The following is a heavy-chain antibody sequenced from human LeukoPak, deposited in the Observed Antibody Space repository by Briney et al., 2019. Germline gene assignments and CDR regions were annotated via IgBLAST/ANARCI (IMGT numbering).Heavy chain of an antibody. J-gene: IGHJ6*04. V-gene: IGHV3-23*01. D-gene: IGHD3-16*01. Sequence: GGSLRLSCAASGFTFSSYAMSWVRQAPGKGLEWVSAISGGGGSTYYADSVKGRFTISRDNSKNTLYLQMNSLRAEDTAVYYCAREIGLSGGPMDVWGKGTTVTVPS. CDR3: AREIGLSGGPMDV. CDR1: GFTFSSYA. CDR2: ISGGGGST.